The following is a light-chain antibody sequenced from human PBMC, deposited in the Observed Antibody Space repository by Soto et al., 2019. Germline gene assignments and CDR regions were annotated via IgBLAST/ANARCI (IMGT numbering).Light chain of an antibody. J-gene: IGKJ2*01. CDR3: QQSYSTPYT. Sequence: DIQMTQSPSSLSVFVGDRVTITCRASQSISSFLNWYQQKPGKAPKLLIYASFNLQSGVTSRFSGSGSGTDFALTISSLQPEDFATYYCQQSYSTPYTVGQGTKLEIK. V-gene: IGKV1-39*01. CDR1: QSISSF. CDR2: ASF.